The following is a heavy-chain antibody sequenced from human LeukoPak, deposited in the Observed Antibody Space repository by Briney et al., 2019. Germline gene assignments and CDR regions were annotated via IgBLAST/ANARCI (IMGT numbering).Heavy chain of an antibody. Sequence: PGGSLRLSCAASGFTVSSNYMTWVRQAPGKGLEWVSVIYSNNTTFYADSVKGRFTISRDKSKNTLYLQMNSLRAEDTAVYYCGRGITVMMVPPGYWGQGTLSPSPQ. CDR3: GRGITVMMVPPGY. CDR2: IYSNNTT. D-gene: IGHD3-22*01. V-gene: IGHV3-53*01. CDR1: GFTVSSNY. J-gene: IGHJ4*02.